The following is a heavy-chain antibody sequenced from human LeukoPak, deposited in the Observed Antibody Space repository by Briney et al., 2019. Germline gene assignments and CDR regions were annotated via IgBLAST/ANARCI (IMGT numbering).Heavy chain of an antibody. CDR3: ARGNQYSSSWYGNYYYYYMDV. Sequence: ASVTVSCKASGYTFTSYDINWVRQATGQGLEWMGWMNPNSGNTGYAQKFQGRVTITRNTSISTAYMELGSLRSEDTAVYYCARGNQYSSSWYGNYYYYYMDVWGKGTTVTVSS. D-gene: IGHD6-13*01. CDR2: MNPNSGNT. J-gene: IGHJ6*03. CDR1: GYTFTSYD. V-gene: IGHV1-8*03.